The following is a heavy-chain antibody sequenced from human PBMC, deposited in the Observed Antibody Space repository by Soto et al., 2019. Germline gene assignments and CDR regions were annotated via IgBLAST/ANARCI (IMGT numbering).Heavy chain of an antibody. CDR2: IKQDGSEK. Sequence: GGSLRLSCAASGFTFSSYWMSWVRQAPGKGLEWVANIKQDGSEKYYVDSVKGRFTISRDNAKNSLYLQMNSLRAEDTAVYSCAREYGSGSYLGYYFDYWGQGTLVTVSS. CDR1: GFTFSSYW. V-gene: IGHV3-7*01. J-gene: IGHJ4*02. CDR3: AREYGSGSYLGYYFDY. D-gene: IGHD3-10*01.